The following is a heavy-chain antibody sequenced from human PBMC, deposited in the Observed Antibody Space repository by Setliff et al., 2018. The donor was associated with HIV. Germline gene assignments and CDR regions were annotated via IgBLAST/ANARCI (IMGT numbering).Heavy chain of an antibody. CDR1: GGSISSGDYF. Sequence: TLSLTCTVSGGSISSGDYFLSWIRQAPGKGLEWIGCIYYSGSAYYNPSLQRRVTISVDTSKNQVSLKLNSMTAADTAVYYCASEAWTSYRSSSGYYYYYMDVWGKGTTVTVSS. V-gene: IGHV4-30-4*08. CDR3: ASEAWTSYRSSSGYYYYYMDV. J-gene: IGHJ6*03. D-gene: IGHD6-6*01. CDR2: IYYSGSA.